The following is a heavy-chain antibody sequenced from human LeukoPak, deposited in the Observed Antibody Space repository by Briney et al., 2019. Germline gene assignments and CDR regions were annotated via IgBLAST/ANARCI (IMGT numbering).Heavy chain of an antibody. CDR1: GFTFSSYA. Sequence: GGSLRLSCAASGFTFSSYAMSWVRQAPGKGLEWVSAISGSGGSTYYADSVKGRFTISRDNSKNTLYLQMNSLRAEDTAVYYCAKEPWEWELPSGYFDYWGQGTLVTVSS. V-gene: IGHV3-23*01. D-gene: IGHD1-26*01. CDR3: AKEPWEWELPSGYFDY. J-gene: IGHJ4*02. CDR2: ISGSGGST.